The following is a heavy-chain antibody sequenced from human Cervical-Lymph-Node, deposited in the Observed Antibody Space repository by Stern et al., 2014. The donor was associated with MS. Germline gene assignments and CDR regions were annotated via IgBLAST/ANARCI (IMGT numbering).Heavy chain of an antibody. J-gene: IGHJ4*02. CDR2: FDPGDGEP. D-gene: IGHD3-10*01. Sequence: QVQLVESGAEVKKPGASVKVSCKASGSTLTDFFMHWVRQPPGKGLEWMGGFDPGDGEPIYAQKFQGGVTMTEDTSTDTAYMELSSLRSDDTAVYYCATDYNYWGQGTLVTVSS. V-gene: IGHV1-24*01. CDR1: GSTLTDFF. CDR3: ATDYNY.